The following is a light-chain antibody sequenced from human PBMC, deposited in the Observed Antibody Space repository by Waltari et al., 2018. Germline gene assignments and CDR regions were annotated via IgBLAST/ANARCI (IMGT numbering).Light chain of an antibody. CDR1: SSDVGFYNF. J-gene: IGLJ3*02. CDR2: DVN. CDR3: SSYTSSHTWV. Sequence: QSALTQPASVSGSPGQSITISCIGTSSDVGFYNFVSWYQQHPGEAPKLMIYDVNNRPSGVSSRFSSSKSGNTASLTISGLQAEDEADYYCSSYTSSHTWVFGGGTKVTVL. V-gene: IGLV2-14*03.